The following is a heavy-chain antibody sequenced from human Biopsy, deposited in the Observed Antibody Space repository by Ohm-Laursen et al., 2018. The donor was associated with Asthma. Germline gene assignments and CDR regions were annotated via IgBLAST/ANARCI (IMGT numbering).Heavy chain of an antibody. CDR2: VSSDGHNI. Sequence: LSLTCAASGFVFSQCGMHWVRPGPGKGLEWVALVSSDGHNIYYEDSVKGRFTISRDNSRNRLYLQINRLTVEDSAVYFCARQSGQDYGDSSGFDIWGQGTKVAVSS. V-gene: IGHV3-30*03. J-gene: IGHJ3*02. CDR1: GFVFSQCG. CDR3: ARQSGQDYGDSSGFDI. D-gene: IGHD3-22*01.